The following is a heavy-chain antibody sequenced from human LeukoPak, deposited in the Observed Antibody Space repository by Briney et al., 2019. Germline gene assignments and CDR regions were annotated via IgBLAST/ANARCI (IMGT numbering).Heavy chain of an antibody. V-gene: IGHV1-69*05. J-gene: IGHJ5*02. D-gene: IGHD3-16*01. CDR1: GGTFSSYA. CDR3: ARERLGGARNWFDP. CDR2: IIPIFGTA. Sequence: GASVKVSCKASGGTFSSYAISWVRQAPGQGLEWMGGIIPIFGTANYAQKFQGRVTMTTDASTSTAYMELRSLRSDDTAVYYCARERLGGARNWFDPWGQGTLVTVSS.